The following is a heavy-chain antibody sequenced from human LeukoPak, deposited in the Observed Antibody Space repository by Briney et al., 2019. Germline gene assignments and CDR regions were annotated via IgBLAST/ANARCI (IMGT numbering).Heavy chain of an antibody. CDR2: IIPIFGIA. CDR1: GGTFSSYA. Sequence: PVKVSCKASGGTFSSYAISWVRQAPGQGLEWMGRIIPIFGIANYAQKFQGRVTITADKSTSTAYMELSSLRPEDTAVYYCARVTEYYDFWSGLPDYYYYGMDVWGQGTTVTVSS. D-gene: IGHD3-3*01. CDR3: ARVTEYYDFWSGLPDYYYYGMDV. J-gene: IGHJ6*02. V-gene: IGHV1-69*04.